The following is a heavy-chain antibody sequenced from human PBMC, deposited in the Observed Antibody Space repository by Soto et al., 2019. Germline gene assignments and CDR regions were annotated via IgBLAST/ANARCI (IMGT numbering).Heavy chain of an antibody. D-gene: IGHD1-26*01. J-gene: IGHJ3*02. CDR2: IWYDGSNK. CDR3: ARVRNIVGATAAFDI. Sequence: QPGGSLRLSCAASGFTFSSYGMHWVRQAPGKGLEWVAVIWYDGSNKYYADSVKGRFTISRDNSKNTLYLQMNSLRAEDTAVYYCARVRNIVGATAAFDIWGQGTMVTVSS. CDR1: GFTFSSYG. V-gene: IGHV3-33*01.